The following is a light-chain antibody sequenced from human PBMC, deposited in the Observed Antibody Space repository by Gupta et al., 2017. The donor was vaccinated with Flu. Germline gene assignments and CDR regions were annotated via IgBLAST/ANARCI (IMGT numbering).Light chain of an antibody. J-gene: IGLJ2*01. CDR3: QSYNSRSRDVV. Sequence: NFMLPQPHSVSESPGLTVPISCTRSSGSIATNYVQWYQQRPGSAPTTVMYEDNQRPSKVPDRFSGSIDSSSNSASLTIAGLKTEDEADYFCQSYNSRSRDVVFGGGTKLTVL. CDR1: SGSIATNY. V-gene: IGLV6-57*03. CDR2: EDN.